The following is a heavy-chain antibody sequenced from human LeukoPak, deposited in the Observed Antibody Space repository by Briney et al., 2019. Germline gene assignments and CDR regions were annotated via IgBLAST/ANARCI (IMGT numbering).Heavy chain of an antibody. CDR3: AREGSRIPAIDY. CDR1: GGSISSDY. Sequence: SETLSLTCTVSGGSISSDYWSWIRQPPGKGLEWIGYIYYSGSTNYNPSLKSRVTISVDTSKNQFSLKLSSVTAADTAVYYCAREGSRIPAIDYWGQGTLVTVCS. CDR2: IYYSGST. V-gene: IGHV4-59*01. J-gene: IGHJ4*02. D-gene: IGHD2-2*01.